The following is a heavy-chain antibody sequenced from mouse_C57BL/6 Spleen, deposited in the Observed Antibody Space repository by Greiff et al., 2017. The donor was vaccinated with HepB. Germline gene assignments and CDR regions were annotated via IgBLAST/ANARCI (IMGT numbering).Heavy chain of an antibody. D-gene: IGHD1-1*01. CDR1: GYAFTNYL. V-gene: IGHV1-54*01. Sequence: QVQLQQSGAELVRPGTSVKVSCKASGYAFTNYLIEWVKQRPGQGLEWIGVINPGSGGTNYNEKFKGKATLTADKSSSTAYMQLSSLTSEDSAVYFCARLGLSTTVVAHYYAMDYWGQGTSVTVSS. J-gene: IGHJ4*01. CDR3: ARLGLSTTVVAHYYAMDY. CDR2: INPGSGGT.